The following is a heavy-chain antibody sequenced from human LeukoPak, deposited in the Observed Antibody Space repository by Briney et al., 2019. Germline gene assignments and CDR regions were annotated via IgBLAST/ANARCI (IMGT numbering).Heavy chain of an antibody. CDR2: INSDGSST. J-gene: IGHJ4*02. CDR3: VRDLDWGAYDY. Sequence: GGSLRLSCAASGFTFSSYWMHWVRQAPGKGLVWVSRINSDGSSTSYADSVKGRFTISRDNAKNTLHLQMNSLRTEDTAVYYCVRDLDWGAYDYWGQGTLVTVSS. V-gene: IGHV3-74*01. CDR1: GFTFSSYW. D-gene: IGHD3-9*01.